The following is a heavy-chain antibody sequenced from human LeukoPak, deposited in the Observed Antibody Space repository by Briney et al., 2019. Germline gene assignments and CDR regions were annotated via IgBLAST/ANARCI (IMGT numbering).Heavy chain of an antibody. J-gene: IGHJ6*03. V-gene: IGHV4-4*07. D-gene: IGHD2-8*02. CDR2: VHASGGD. Sequence: SETLSLTCTVSRDSISGYFWSWVRQPAGKGLEWIGRVHASGGDNYTPSLRSRVSMSLDTSKNQFFLKLTSVTAADTAIYCARGVTGSPTYYYYHMDVWGNGTTVTVSS. CDR3: ARGVTGSPTYYYYHMDV. CDR1: RDSISGYF.